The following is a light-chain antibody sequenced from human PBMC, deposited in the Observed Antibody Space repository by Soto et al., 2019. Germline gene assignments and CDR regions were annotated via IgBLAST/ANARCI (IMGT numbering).Light chain of an antibody. V-gene: IGKV1-17*01. J-gene: IGKJ1*01. CDR2: GSS. CDR3: LQHNMFPRT. CDR1: QAIRND. Sequence: IQMTQSLYSLSASVGDRVTITCRASQAIRNDLAWYQQKQGRAPKXVIYGSSSLQSGVPSRFSGRGYGTELTITISSLQTEDVETYYCLQHNMFPRTFGQGTKVDIK.